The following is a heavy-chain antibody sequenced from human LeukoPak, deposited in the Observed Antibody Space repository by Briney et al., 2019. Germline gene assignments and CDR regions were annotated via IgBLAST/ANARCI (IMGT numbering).Heavy chain of an antibody. Sequence: ASVKVSCKASGYTFTGYYMHWVRQAPGHGLEWMGWINPNSGDTNFAQKFPGRVTMTRDTSISTAYMELSSLRSDDTAVYYCARDFRYLGIAAAGSNYWGQGTLVTVSS. CDR2: INPNSGDT. D-gene: IGHD6-13*01. V-gene: IGHV1-2*02. CDR3: ARDFRYLGIAAAGSNY. CDR1: GYTFTGYY. J-gene: IGHJ4*02.